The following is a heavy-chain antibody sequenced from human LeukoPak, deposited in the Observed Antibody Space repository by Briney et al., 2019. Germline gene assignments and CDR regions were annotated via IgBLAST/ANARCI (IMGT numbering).Heavy chain of an antibody. CDR2: ISSSSSTI. V-gene: IGHV3-48*01. J-gene: IGHJ4*02. Sequence: GGSLRLSCAASGFTFSSYSMNWVRQAPGKGLEWVSYISSSSSTIYYADSVKGRFTISRDNAKNSLYLQMNSLRAEDTAVYYCARPGRRLVCSSASCPRTYYFDYWGQGTLVTVSS. CDR3: ARPGRRLVCSSASCPRTYYFDY. D-gene: IGHD2-2*01. CDR1: GFTFSSYS.